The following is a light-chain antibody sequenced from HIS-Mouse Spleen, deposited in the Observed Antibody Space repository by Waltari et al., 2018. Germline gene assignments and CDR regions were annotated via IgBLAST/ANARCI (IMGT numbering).Light chain of an antibody. V-gene: IGLV3-21*02. Sequence: SYVLTQPPSVSVAPGQTARITCGGNNIGSKSVHWYQQKPGQAPVLVVYDDSDRPSGIPGRFAGSNSGNTGTLTIIRVEAGDEADYYCQVWDSSSDHPVFGGGTKLTVL. CDR3: QVWDSSSDHPV. J-gene: IGLJ3*02. CDR1: NIGSKS. CDR2: DDS.